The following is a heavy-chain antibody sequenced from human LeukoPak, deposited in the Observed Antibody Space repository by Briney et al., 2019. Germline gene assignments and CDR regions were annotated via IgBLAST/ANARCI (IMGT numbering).Heavy chain of an antibody. CDR1: GFTFSDYY. V-gene: IGHV3-11*01. D-gene: IGHD6-19*01. Sequence: PGGSLRLSCAASGFTFSDYYMSWIRQAPGKGLEWVSYISSSGSTIYYADSVKGRFTISRDNAKNSLYLQMNSLRAEDTAVYYCARDWSAVENAFDIWGQGTMVTVSS. CDR3: ARDWSAVENAFDI. J-gene: IGHJ3*02. CDR2: ISSSGSTI.